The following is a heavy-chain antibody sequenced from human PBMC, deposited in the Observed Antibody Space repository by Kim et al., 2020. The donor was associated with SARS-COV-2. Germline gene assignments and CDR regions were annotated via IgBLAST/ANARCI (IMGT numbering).Heavy chain of an antibody. Sequence: GGSLRLSCAASGFTFSSFGMHWVRQAPGKGLEWVAVIWYDGSSKYYGDSVKGRFTISRDNSKNTLYLQMNSLRAEDTAVYYCAGSQGGSTYGHGMDVWG. J-gene: IGHJ6*02. V-gene: IGHV3-33*01. D-gene: IGHD4-17*01. CDR3: AGSQGGSTYGHGMDV. CDR1: GFTFSSFG. CDR2: IWYDGSSK.